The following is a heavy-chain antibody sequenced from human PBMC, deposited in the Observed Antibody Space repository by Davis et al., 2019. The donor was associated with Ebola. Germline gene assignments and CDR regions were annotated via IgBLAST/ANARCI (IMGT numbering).Heavy chain of an antibody. CDR3: ARMRCSLESCYKLYFDF. Sequence: PSETLSLTCDVLGDSMSPYYWNWIRQSPGKELEYIGYVYYTGNTNYNPSLRGRVSISVDRSRSQFSLKLTSVTAADTAVYYCARMRCSLESCYKLYFDFWGQGALVTVSS. CDR1: GDSMSPYY. J-gene: IGHJ4*02. CDR2: VYYTGNT. V-gene: IGHV4-59*01. D-gene: IGHD3-10*01.